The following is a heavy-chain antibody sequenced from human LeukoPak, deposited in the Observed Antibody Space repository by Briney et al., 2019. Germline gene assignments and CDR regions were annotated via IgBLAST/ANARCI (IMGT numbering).Heavy chain of an antibody. CDR1: GGSVSSTNW. CDR2: VQLDGRT. CDR3: AREGGFFLPLDY. J-gene: IGHJ4*02. V-gene: IGHV4-4*02. D-gene: IGHD6-25*01. Sequence: SETLSLTRVVSGGSVSSTNWWTWIRQPPGKGLAWIGAVQLDGRTNSNPSLRSRHSLSVDLTEKHDSLKLSSMTAADTPVYHRAREGGFFLPLDYAGEGTLVTVS.